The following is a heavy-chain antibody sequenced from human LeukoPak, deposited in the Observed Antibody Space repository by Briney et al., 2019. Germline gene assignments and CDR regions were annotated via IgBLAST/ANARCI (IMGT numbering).Heavy chain of an antibody. CDR1: GFTFDDYT. D-gene: IGHD3-16*02. V-gene: IGHV3-43*01. J-gene: IGHJ4*02. CDR3: AKDRDDYVWGSYLDY. Sequence: PGGSLRLSCAASGFTFDDYTMHWVRQAPGKGLGWVSLISWDGGSTYYADSVKGRFTISRDNSKNSLYLQMNSLRTEDTALYYCAKDRDDYVWGSYLDYWGQGTLVTVSS. CDR2: ISWDGGST.